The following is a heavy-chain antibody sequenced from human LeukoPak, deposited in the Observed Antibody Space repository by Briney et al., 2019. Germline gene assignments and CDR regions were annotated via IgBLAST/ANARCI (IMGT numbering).Heavy chain of an antibody. J-gene: IGHJ4*02. CDR2: INSDGSST. Sequence: PGGSLRLSYTDTGFSFDDYGMHWVRQAPGKGLVWVSRINSDGSSTSYADSVKGRFTISRDNAKNTLYLQMNSLRAEDTAVYYCAREVSGPFDYWGQGTLVTVSS. V-gene: IGHV3-74*01. CDR3: AREVSGPFDY. CDR1: GFSFDDYG. D-gene: IGHD6-19*01.